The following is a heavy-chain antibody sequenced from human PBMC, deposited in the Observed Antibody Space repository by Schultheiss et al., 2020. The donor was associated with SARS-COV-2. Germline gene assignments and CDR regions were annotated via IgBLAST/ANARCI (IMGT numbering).Heavy chain of an antibody. Sequence: SETLSLTCTVSGGSISSYYWSWIRQPPGKGLEWIGEINHSGSTNYNPSLKSRVTMSVDTSKNQFSLKLSSVTAADTAVYYCARDVTYYMDVWGKGTTVTVSS. J-gene: IGHJ6*03. CDR2: INHSGST. V-gene: IGHV4-59*12. D-gene: IGHD2-21*02. CDR3: ARDVTYYMDV. CDR1: GGSISSYY.